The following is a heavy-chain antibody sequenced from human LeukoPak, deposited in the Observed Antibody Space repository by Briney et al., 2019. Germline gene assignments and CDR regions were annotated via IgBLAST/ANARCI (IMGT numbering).Heavy chain of an antibody. CDR1: GYRFTTYW. V-gene: IGHV5-51*01. Sequence: LGESLKISCKGSGYRFTTYWIGWVRQMPGKGLEWMGIIYPGDSDTRYSPSFQGQVTISVDKSTNTAYLQWKSLKASDTAMYYCARGDVVRGVSWFDSWGQGALVTVSS. CDR2: IYPGDSDT. J-gene: IGHJ5*01. D-gene: IGHD2-21*02. CDR3: ARGDVVRGVSWFDS.